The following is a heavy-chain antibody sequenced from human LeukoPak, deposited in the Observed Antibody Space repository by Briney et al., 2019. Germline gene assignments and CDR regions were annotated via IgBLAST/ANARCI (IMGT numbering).Heavy chain of an antibody. Sequence: GGSLRLSCAASGFTFSSYGMSWVRQAPGKGLEWVSAVSGSGGSTYYADSVKGRFTISRDNSKNTLYLQMNSLRAEDTAVYYCAKVRGGSGSYYNWFDPWGQGTLVTVSS. CDR3: AKVRGGSGSYYNWFDP. J-gene: IGHJ5*02. CDR2: VSGSGGST. CDR1: GFTFSSYG. D-gene: IGHD3-10*01. V-gene: IGHV3-23*01.